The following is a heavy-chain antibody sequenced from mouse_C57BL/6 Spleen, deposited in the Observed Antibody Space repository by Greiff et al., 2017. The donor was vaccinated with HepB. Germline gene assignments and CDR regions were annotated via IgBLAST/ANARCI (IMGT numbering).Heavy chain of an antibody. CDR2: IDPEDGET. Sequence: VQLQQSGAELVKPGASVKLSCTASGFNIKDYYMHWVKQRTEQGLEWIGRIDPEDGETKYAPKFQGKATITADTSSNTADLQLSSLTTEDTAVYYCARRDDYDGVDYWGQGTTLTVSS. V-gene: IGHV14-2*01. CDR3: ARRDDYDGVDY. CDR1: GFNIKDYY. D-gene: IGHD2-4*01. J-gene: IGHJ2*01.